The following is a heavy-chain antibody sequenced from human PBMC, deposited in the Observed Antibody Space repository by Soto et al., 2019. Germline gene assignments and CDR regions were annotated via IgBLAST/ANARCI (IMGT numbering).Heavy chain of an antibody. CDR1: GYTFTTYA. Sequence: QVQLVQSGSELKKPGASVKVSCEASGYTFTTYAVNWVRQAPGQGLEWMGWINTNSGNPTYAQGFTGRFDFSLDTSVSPAYLEILSLKAEDTAVYYCARDRAYDYGYDYWGQGTLVTVSS. CDR2: INTNSGNP. V-gene: IGHV7-4-1*01. CDR3: ARDRAYDYGYDY. D-gene: IGHD5-18*01. J-gene: IGHJ4*02.